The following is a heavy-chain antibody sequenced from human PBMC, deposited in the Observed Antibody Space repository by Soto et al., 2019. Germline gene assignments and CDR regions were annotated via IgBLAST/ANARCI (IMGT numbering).Heavy chain of an antibody. CDR3: ARVLCSSTSCYYYYYGMDV. CDR1: GGTFSSYA. Sequence: QVQLVQSGAEVKKPGSSVKVSCKASGGTFSSYAISWVRQAPGQGLEWMGGIIPIFGTANYAQKFQGRVTITAERSTSTAYMELSSLRSEDTAVYYCARVLCSSTSCYYYYYGMDVWGQVTTVTVTS. V-gene: IGHV1-69*06. D-gene: IGHD2-2*01. CDR2: IIPIFGTA. J-gene: IGHJ6*02.